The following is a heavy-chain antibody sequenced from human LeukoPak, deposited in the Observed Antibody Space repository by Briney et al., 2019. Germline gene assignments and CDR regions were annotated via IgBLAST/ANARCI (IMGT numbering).Heavy chain of an antibody. CDR3: ARGLPRITFGGVIAHDY. D-gene: IGHD3-16*02. Sequence: GGSLRLSCAASGFTLSSYAMSWVRQAPGKGLEWVSAISDTGNTYHADSVKGRFTISRDNAKNSLYLQMNSLRAEDTALYHCARGLPRITFGGVIAHDYWGQGTLVTVSS. CDR2: ISDTGNT. CDR1: GFTLSSYA. V-gene: IGHV3-23*01. J-gene: IGHJ4*02.